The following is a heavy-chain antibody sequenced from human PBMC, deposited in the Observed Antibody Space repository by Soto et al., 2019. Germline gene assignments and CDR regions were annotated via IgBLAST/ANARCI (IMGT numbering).Heavy chain of an antibody. D-gene: IGHD6-13*01. CDR3: ARDNGIAGSFDP. CDR2: ITSSSSTI. J-gene: IGHJ5*02. Sequence: GGSLRLSCAASGFTFSTYRMNWVRQAPGKGLEWIAYITSSSSTIFYADSGKGRFTISRDNAKNSLYLQMNSLRDEDTSVYYCARDNGIAGSFDPWGQGTLVTVSS. V-gene: IGHV3-48*02. CDR1: GFTFSTYR.